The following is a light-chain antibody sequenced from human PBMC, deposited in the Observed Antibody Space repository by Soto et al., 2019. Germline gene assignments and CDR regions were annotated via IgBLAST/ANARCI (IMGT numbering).Light chain of an antibody. Sequence: SRRKSGAGFAVHWYQHIPGAAPRLLIYDNTDRPSGVPDRFSASTSGTSASLTINGLRAEDEGDYYCQSYDSSLTGSYVFGNGTKV. J-gene: IGLJ1*01. CDR3: QSYDSSLTGSYV. V-gene: IGLV1-40*01. CDR2: DNT. CDR1: RRKSGAGFA.